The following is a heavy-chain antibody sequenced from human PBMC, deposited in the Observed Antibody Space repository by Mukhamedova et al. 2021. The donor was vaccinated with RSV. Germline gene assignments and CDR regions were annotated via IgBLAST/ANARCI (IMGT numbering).Heavy chain of an antibody. CDR3: AKDKGIAARGSFYMDV. V-gene: IGHV3-30*02. CDR2: IRYDGSNK. Sequence: GWVAFIRYDGSNKNYADSVKGRFTISRDNSKNTLYLQMNSLRAEDTAVYYCAKDKGIAARGSFYMDVWGQGTTVTVS. J-gene: IGHJ6*03. D-gene: IGHD6-6*01.